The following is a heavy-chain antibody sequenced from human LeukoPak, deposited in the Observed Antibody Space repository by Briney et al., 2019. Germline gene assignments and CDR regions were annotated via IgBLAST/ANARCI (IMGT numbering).Heavy chain of an antibody. J-gene: IGHJ4*02. CDR1: GYTFTSYY. D-gene: IGHD4-17*01. Sequence: ASVKVSCKASGYTFTSYYMHWVRQAPGQGLEWMGWISAYNGNTNYAQKLQGRVTMTTDTSTSTAYMELRSLRSDDTAVYYCARGLHDYGVLRLDYWGQGTLVTVSS. CDR2: ISAYNGNT. V-gene: IGHV1-18*04. CDR3: ARGLHDYGVLRLDY.